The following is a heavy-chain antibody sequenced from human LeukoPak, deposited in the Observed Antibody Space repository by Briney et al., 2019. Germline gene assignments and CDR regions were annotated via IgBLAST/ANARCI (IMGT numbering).Heavy chain of an antibody. CDR1: GYTFSDYS. V-gene: IGHV3-21*01. CDR3: ARGGRR. CDR2: ISGSRSSK. Sequence: GGSLRLSCTASGYTFSDYSMNWVRHAPEKGLEWVSSISGSRSSKYYADSVKRRFTTSRDNAENSLYLQMNSLGVEDTAVYCCARGGRRWGQGTLVTVSS. D-gene: IGHD6-25*01. J-gene: IGHJ4*02.